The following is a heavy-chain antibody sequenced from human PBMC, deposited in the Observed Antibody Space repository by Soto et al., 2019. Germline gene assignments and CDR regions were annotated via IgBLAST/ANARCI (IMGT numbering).Heavy chain of an antibody. D-gene: IGHD3-10*01. CDR2: ISYDGSNK. J-gene: IGHJ6*02. CDR3: ARDLELWFGELFVGYYGMDV. Sequence: GGSLRLSCAASGFTFSSYAMHWVRQAPGKGLEWVAVISYDGSNKYYADSVKGRFTISRDNSKNTLYLQMNSLRAEDTAVYYCARDLELWFGELFVGYYGMDVWGQGTTVTVSS. CDR1: GFTFSSYA. V-gene: IGHV3-30-3*01.